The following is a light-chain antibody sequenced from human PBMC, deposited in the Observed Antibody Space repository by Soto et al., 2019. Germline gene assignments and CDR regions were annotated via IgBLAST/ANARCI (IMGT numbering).Light chain of an antibody. J-gene: IGLJ2*01. CDR1: ISDVGGYDY. CDR3: NSYASSGTVV. V-gene: IGLV2-14*01. Sequence: QSALTQPASVSGSPGQSITISCTGTISDVGGYDYVSWYQQHPGRAPKLMIYEINNRPSGVSDRFSGSKSGNTASLTISRLQAEDEADYYCNSYASSGTVVFGGGTQLTVL. CDR2: EIN.